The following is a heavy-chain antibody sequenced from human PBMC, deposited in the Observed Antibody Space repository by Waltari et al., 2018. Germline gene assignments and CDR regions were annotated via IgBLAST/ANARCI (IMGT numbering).Heavy chain of an antibody. CDR1: GGTFSSYA. D-gene: IGHD6-19*01. V-gene: IGHV1-2*02. CDR2: INPNSGGT. Sequence: QVQLVQSGAEVKKPGSSVKVSCKASGGTFSSYAISWVRQAPGQGLEWMGWINPNSGGTNYAQKFQGRVTMTRDTSISTAYMELSRLRSDDTAVYYCARDQALWVYSSGWCFDYWGQGTLVTVSS. CDR3: ARDQALWVYSSGWCFDY. J-gene: IGHJ4*02.